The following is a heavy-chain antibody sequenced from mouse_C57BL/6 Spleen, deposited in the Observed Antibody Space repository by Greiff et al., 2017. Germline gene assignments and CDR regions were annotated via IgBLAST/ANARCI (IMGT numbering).Heavy chain of an antibody. CDR1: GYTFTSYW. CDR2: LDPSDSYT. Sequence: QVQLQQPGAELVMPGASVKLSCKASGYTFTSYWMHWVKQRPGQGLEWIGELDPSDSYTNYNQQFKGKSTLTVDKSTRTAYMQLSSLTSEDSAVYYCARRGFYDGYLADVWAQGPRSPSPQ. D-gene: IGHD2-3*01. CDR3: ARRGFYDGYLADV. V-gene: IGHV1-69*01. J-gene: IGHJ1*03.